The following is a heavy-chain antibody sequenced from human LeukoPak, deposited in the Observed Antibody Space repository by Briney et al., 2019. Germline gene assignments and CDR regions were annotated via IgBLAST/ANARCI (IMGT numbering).Heavy chain of an antibody. Sequence: GRSLRLSCAASGFTFSSYAMHWVRQAPGKGLEWVAVISYDGSNKYYADSVKGRFTISRDNSKNTLYLQMNSLRAEDTAVYYCAKKSRIQLCLDYWGQGTLVTVSS. CDR3: AKKSRIQLCLDY. CDR2: ISYDGSNK. D-gene: IGHD5-18*01. CDR1: GFTFSSYA. J-gene: IGHJ4*02. V-gene: IGHV3-30-3*02.